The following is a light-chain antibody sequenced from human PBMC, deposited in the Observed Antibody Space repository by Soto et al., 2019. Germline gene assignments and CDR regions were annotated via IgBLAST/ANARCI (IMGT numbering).Light chain of an antibody. J-gene: IGKJ1*01. CDR1: QSVLYSSNNKNY. Sequence: DIVMTQSPDSLAVSLGERATINCRSSQSVLYSSNNKNYLAWYQQKPGQPPKLLISWASTRESGVPDRFSGSGSGTDFTLTIISLQAEDVAVYSCQQYYSSPSTFGQGTKVEIK. V-gene: IGKV4-1*01. CDR2: WAS. CDR3: QQYYSSPST.